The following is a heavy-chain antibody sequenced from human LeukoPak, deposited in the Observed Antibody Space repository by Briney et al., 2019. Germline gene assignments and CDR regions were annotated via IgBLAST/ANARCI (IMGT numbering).Heavy chain of an antibody. Sequence: PGGSLRLSCKASGFAVSNNHMTWVRQAPGKGLEWVSVIYSGGSTYYADSVKGRFTISRDNSKNTLYLQMNSLRAEDTAVYYCARDVPPSAVRAPMDVWGKGTTVTVSS. J-gene: IGHJ6*03. D-gene: IGHD4-23*01. V-gene: IGHV3-53*01. CDR3: ARDVPPSAVRAPMDV. CDR1: GFAVSNNH. CDR2: IYSGGST.